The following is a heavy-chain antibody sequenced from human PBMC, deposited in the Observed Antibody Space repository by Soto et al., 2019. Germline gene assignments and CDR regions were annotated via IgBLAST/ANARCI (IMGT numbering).Heavy chain of an antibody. CDR3: ARGSRRYCSGGSCYHYFDY. Sequence: QVQLQQWGAGLLKPSETLSLTCAVYGGSFSGYYWSWIRQPPGKGLEWIGEINHSGSTNYNPSLKSRVTISVDTSKNQFSLKLSSVTAADTAVYYCARGSRRYCSGGSCYHYFDYWGQGTLVTVSS. CDR2: INHSGST. V-gene: IGHV4-34*01. J-gene: IGHJ4*02. CDR1: GGSFSGYY. D-gene: IGHD2-15*01.